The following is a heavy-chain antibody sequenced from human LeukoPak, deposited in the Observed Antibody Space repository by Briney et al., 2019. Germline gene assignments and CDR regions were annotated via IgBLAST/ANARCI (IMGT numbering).Heavy chain of an antibody. CDR2: IYYSGST. Sequence: SETLSLTCTVSGGSISSSSYYWGWIRQPPGNGLEWIGSIYYSGSTYYNPSLKSRVTISVDTSKNQFSLKLSSVTAADTAVYYCARHEEGAAAAESWFDPWGQGTLVTVSS. J-gene: IGHJ5*02. CDR3: ARHEEGAAAAESWFDP. V-gene: IGHV4-39*01. CDR1: GGSISSSSYY. D-gene: IGHD6-13*01.